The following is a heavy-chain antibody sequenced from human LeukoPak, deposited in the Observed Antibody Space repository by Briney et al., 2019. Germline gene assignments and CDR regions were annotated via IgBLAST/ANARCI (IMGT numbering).Heavy chain of an antibody. V-gene: IGHV1-69*04. CDR1: GGTFSSYA. CDR3: ARDLGYSYGVGY. D-gene: IGHD5-18*01. CDR2: IIPILGIA. Sequence: ASVKVSCKASGGTFSSYAISWVRQAPGQGLEWMGRIIPILGIANYAQKFQGRVTITADKSTSTAYMELSSPRSEDTAVYYCARDLGYSYGVGYWGQGTLVTVSS. J-gene: IGHJ4*02.